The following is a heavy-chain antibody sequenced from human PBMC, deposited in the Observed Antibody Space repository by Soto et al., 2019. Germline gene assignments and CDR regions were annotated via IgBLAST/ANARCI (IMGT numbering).Heavy chain of an antibody. D-gene: IGHD2-2*01. CDR2: INPSGGST. CDR3: ARDFVVVPSALYYFDY. Sequence: ASVKVSCKASGYTFTSYYMHWVRQAPGQGLEWMGIINPSGGSTSYAQKFQGRITMTRDTSTSTVYMELSSLRSEDTAVYFCARDFVVVPSALYYFDYWGQGTLVTVSS. V-gene: IGHV1-46*03. J-gene: IGHJ4*02. CDR1: GYTFTSYY.